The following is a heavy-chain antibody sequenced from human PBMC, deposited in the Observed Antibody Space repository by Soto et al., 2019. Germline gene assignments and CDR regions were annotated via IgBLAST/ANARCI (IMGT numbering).Heavy chain of an antibody. J-gene: IGHJ6*02. CDR2: ISGSGGST. CDR3: AKYRWDYYYGMDV. V-gene: IGHV3-23*01. Sequence: PGGSLRLSCAASGFTFSSDAMSWVRQAPGKGLEWVSAISGSGGSTYYADSVKGRFTISRDNSQNTLYLQMNSLRDEDTAVYYCAKYRWDYYYGMDVWGQGPTVTVSS. CDR1: GFTFSSDA.